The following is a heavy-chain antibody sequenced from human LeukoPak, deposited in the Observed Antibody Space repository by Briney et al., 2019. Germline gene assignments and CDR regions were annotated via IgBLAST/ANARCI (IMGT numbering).Heavy chain of an antibody. V-gene: IGHV3-11*04. CDR3: ARGGAPTFGGVVDYFFDY. D-gene: IGHD3-16*02. CDR2: ITSSGSTI. CDR1: GFIHRLYY. Sequence: NPGGSLSLSCAVSGFIHRLYYMLGLRQARARALVGGSYITSSGSTILYADSVEGRLTICRDNAENTLYVEMQRLRGEHRAVFFCARGGAPTFGGVVDYFFDYWGQGTLVTVS. J-gene: IGHJ4*02.